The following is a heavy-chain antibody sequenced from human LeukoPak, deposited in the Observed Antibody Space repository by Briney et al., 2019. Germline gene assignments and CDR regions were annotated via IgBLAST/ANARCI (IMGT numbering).Heavy chain of an antibody. CDR3: ASGYDSADAFDI. D-gene: IGHD5-12*01. J-gene: IGHJ3*02. CDR1: GGSISSYY. V-gene: IGHV4-59*01. CDR2: IYYSGST. Sequence: SETLSLTCTVSGGSISSYYWSWIRQPPWKGLEWIGYIYYSGSTNYNPSLKSRVTISVDTSKNQFSLKLSSVTAADTAVYYCASGYDSADAFDIWGQGTMVTVSS.